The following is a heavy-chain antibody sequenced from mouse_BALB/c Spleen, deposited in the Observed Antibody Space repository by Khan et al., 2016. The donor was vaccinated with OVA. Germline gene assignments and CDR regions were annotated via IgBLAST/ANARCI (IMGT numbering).Heavy chain of an antibody. V-gene: IGHV1S81*02. Sequence: VQLQQSGAELVKPGASVRLSCKASGYTFTSYYLYWVKQRPGQGLEWIGDINPNNGGTNFNEKFRTKATLTVDKSSNTADMELSRLTSEDSAVYYCTRSGYGTFAYWGQGTLVTVSA. CDR2: INPNNGGT. D-gene: IGHD1-1*02. CDR1: GYTFTSYY. J-gene: IGHJ3*01. CDR3: TRSGYGTFAY.